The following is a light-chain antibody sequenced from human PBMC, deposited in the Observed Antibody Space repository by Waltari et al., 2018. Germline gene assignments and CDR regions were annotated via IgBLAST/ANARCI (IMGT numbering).Light chain of an antibody. Sequence: IVLTQSPLSLPVAPGEPASISCRSSQSLLHSNAYTYLDWYLQKPGQPPQVLIYLGSFRAFGVPDRFSGTGSGTDFTREISRVEAEDVGVYYCMQTLQTRAFGQGTRVEI. CDR1: QSLLHSNAYTY. J-gene: IGKJ1*01. V-gene: IGKV2-28*01. CDR3: MQTLQTRA. CDR2: LGS.